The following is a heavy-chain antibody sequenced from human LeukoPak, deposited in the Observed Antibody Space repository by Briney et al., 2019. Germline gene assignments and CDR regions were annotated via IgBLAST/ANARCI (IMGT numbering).Heavy chain of an antibody. Sequence: GGSLRLSCAASGFTFSSQWMSWVRQAPGKGLEWVANIKQDGSEKYYVDSVKGRFTISRDNAKNSLYLQMNSLRAEDTAVYYCARPRGYSYGFGFDHWGQGTLVTVSS. CDR1: GFTFSSQW. CDR2: IKQDGSEK. V-gene: IGHV3-7*01. CDR3: ARPRGYSYGFGFDH. D-gene: IGHD5-18*01. J-gene: IGHJ5*02.